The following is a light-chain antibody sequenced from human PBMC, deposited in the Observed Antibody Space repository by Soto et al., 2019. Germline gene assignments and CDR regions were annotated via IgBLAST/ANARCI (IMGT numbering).Light chain of an antibody. J-gene: IGKJ4*01. CDR1: QGISNW. V-gene: IGKV1-12*01. Sequence: DIQMTQSPSSVSASVGDRVTITCRASQGISNWLDWYQQRPGKAPELLIFGVSYLQSGVPSRFSGSGYGTDFTLTISTLQPEDVAIYFCKQSSATPLTFGEGTRVEI. CDR2: GVS. CDR3: KQSSATPLT.